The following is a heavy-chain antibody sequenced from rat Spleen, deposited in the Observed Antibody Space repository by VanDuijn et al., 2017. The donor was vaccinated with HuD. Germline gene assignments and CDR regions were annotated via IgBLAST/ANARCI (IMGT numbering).Heavy chain of an antibody. CDR3: SRGTYYRH. J-gene: IGHJ2*01. CDR2: ITNAYGST. Sequence: EVQLVESGGGLVHPGRSLKLSCVASGFKFNYYWMTWIRQAPGKGLEWVASITNAYGSTYYPDSVKGRFTISRDIAKSTLYLQMNSLRSEDTATYYCSRGTYYRHWGQGVMVTVSS. D-gene: IGHD1-9*01. CDR1: GFKFNYYW. V-gene: IGHV5-31*01.